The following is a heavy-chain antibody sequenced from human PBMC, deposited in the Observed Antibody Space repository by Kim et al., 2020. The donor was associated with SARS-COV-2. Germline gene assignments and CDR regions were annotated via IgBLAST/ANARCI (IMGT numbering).Heavy chain of an antibody. CDR1: GGSFSGYY. CDR2: INHSGST. V-gene: IGHV4-34*01. J-gene: IGHJ5*02. CDR3: ARGLLGPATTLKKRFLEWLSDPAPSWFDP. Sequence: SETLSLTCAVYGGSFSGYYWSWIRQPPGKGLEWIGEINHSGSTNYNPSLKSRVTISVDTSKNQFSLKLSSVTAADTAVYYCARGLLGPATTLKKRFLEWLSDPAPSWFDPWGQGTLVTVSS. D-gene: IGHD3-3*01.